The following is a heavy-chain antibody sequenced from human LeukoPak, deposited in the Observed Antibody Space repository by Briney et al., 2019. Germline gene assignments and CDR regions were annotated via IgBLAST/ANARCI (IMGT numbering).Heavy chain of an antibody. D-gene: IGHD4-11*01. Sequence: GGSLRLSCAASGLTFSSFAMNWVRQAPGKGLEWVSGISGSGISRGYADSVKGRFTISRDNSKNTVLLQMDSLRAEDTAIYYCAKRSGVYSDNSGVFDYWGQGSLVTVSS. J-gene: IGHJ4*02. V-gene: IGHV3-23*01. CDR3: AKRSGVYSDNSGVFDY. CDR1: GLTFSSFA. CDR2: ISGSGISR.